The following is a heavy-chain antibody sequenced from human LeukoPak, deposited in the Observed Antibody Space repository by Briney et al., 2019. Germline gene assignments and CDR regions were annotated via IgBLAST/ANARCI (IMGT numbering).Heavy chain of an antibody. D-gene: IGHD6-6*01. CDR3: ARGHGVAAPFDY. CDR2: IIPIFGTA. CDR1: GGTFSSYA. J-gene: IGHJ4*02. V-gene: IGHV1-69*05. Sequence: ASVKVSCKASGGTFSSYAISWVRQAPGQGLEWMGGIIPIFGTANYARKFQGRVTITTDESTSTAYMELSSLRSEDTAVYYCARGHGVAAPFDYWGQGTLVTVSS.